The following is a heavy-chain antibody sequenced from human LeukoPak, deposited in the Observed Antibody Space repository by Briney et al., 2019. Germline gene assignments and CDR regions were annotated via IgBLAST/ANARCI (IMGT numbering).Heavy chain of an antibody. CDR3: ARSWAAKWELPGQFDS. CDR1: GASMNNYY. V-gene: IGHV4-59*08. D-gene: IGHD1-26*01. Sequence: SDTLSLTCTVSGASMNNYYWSWLRQSPAKGLEWLGFVFSRGTTNLNPSFKSRLIMSIDTSKNQFSLRLSSVTAADTAVYFCARSWAAKWELPGQFDSWGQGRLVSVSS. J-gene: IGHJ4*02. CDR2: VFSRGTT.